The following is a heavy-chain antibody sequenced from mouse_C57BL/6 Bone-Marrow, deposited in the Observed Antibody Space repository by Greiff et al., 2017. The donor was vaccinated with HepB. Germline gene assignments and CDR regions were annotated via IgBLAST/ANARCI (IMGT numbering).Heavy chain of an antibody. V-gene: IGHV1-42*01. J-gene: IGHJ4*01. CDR2: INPSTGGT. D-gene: IGHD2-4*01. CDR3: ARRLRRGYYYAMDY. Sequence: EVQGVESGPELVKPGASVKISCKASGYSFTGYYMNWVKQSPEKSLEWIGEINPSTGGTTYNQKFKAKATLTVDKSSSTAYMQLKSLTSEDSAVYYCARRLRRGYYYAMDYWGQGTSVTVSS. CDR1: GYSFTGYY.